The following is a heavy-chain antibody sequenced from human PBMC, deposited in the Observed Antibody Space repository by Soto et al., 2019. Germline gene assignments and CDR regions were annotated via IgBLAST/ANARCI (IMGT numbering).Heavy chain of an antibody. V-gene: IGHV1-2*04. J-gene: IGHJ3*02. Sequence: ASVKVSCKASGYTFTGYYMHWVRQAPGQGLEWMGWINPNSGGTNYAQKFQGWVTMTRDTSISTAYMELSRLRSDDTAVYYCARENSSSSFLYAFDIWGQGTMVTVSS. CDR3: ARENSSSSFLYAFDI. D-gene: IGHD6-6*01. CDR2: INPNSGGT. CDR1: GYTFTGYY.